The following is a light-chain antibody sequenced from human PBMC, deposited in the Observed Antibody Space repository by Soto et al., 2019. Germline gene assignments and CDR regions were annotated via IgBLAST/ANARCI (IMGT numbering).Light chain of an antibody. CDR3: SSYTTTNTYV. Sequence: QSVLTQPPSVSGSPGQSVTISCTGTSSDVGGYNYVSWSQQHPGKAPKLMIYEVSNRPSGVSNRFSCSKSGNTASLTISGLQAEDEADYYCSSYTTTNTYVFGTG. CDR2: EVS. CDR1: SSDVGGYNY. V-gene: IGLV2-14*01. J-gene: IGLJ1*01.